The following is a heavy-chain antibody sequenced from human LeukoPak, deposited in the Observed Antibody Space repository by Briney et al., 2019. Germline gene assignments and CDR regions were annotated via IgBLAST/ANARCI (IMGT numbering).Heavy chain of an antibody. CDR3: ASSYCTITSCPENNFDY. J-gene: IGHJ4*02. Sequence: PSETLSLTCTVSGGSMSSGDYFWSWIRQPPGKGLEWIGYIYSSGSTYYNPSLKSRVTISVDTSKNQFSLKLSSVTAADTAVYYCASSYCTITSCPENNFDYWGQGTLVTVSS. CDR1: GGSMSSGDYF. V-gene: IGHV4-30-4*01. CDR2: IYSSGST. D-gene: IGHD2-2*01.